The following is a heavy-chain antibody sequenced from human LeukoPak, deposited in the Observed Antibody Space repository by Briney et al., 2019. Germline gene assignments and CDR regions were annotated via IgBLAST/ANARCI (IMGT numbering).Heavy chain of an antibody. CDR3: ARGKSGYCSGGSCRHYFDY. J-gene: IGHJ4*02. CDR1: GFTFSSYW. CDR2: IKQDGSEK. V-gene: IGHV3-7*03. Sequence: PGGSLRLSCAASGFTFSSYWMSWVRQAPGKGLEWVANIKQDGSEKYYVDSVKGRFTISTDNSKNTLYLQMNSLRAEDTAVYYCARGKSGYCSGGSCRHYFDYWGQGTLVTVSS. D-gene: IGHD2-15*01.